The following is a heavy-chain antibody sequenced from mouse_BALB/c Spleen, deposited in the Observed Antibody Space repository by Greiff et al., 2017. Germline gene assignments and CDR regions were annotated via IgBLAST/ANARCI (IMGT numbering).Heavy chain of an antibody. Sequence: EVQGVESGGGLVKPGGSLKLSCAASGFTFSSYAMSWVRQTPEKRLEWVASISSGGSTYYPDSVKGRFTISRDNARNILYLQMSSLRSEDTAMYYCARGGNKDYWGQGTTLTVSS. D-gene: IGHD2-1*01. CDR2: ISSGGST. J-gene: IGHJ2*01. CDR3: ARGGNKDY. V-gene: IGHV5-6-5*01. CDR1: GFTFSSYA.